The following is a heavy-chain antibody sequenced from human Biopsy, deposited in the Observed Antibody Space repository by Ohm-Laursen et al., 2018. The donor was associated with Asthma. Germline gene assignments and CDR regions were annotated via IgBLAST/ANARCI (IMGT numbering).Heavy chain of an antibody. CDR2: ISYDGGNK. V-gene: IGHV3-30*03. Sequence: SLRLSCAASRFTYEMHWVRQAPGKGLEWVAVISYDGGNKFYGDSVKGRFTLSRDNSRNTLYLQMNSLRVEDTAIYYYARTHERWTSIQDDALDIWGQGTMVIVSS. CDR3: ARTHERWTSIQDDALDI. CDR1: RFTYE. J-gene: IGHJ3*02. D-gene: IGHD4-23*01.